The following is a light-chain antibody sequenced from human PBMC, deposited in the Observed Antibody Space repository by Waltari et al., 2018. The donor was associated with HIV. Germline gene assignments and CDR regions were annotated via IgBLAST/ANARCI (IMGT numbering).Light chain of an antibody. Sequence: ETMMTQSPATLSVSPGERATLSCRASQSVSSNLAWYHQKPGQAPRLLIYGASTRATAIPARVRGSGSGTDFTLTISSLQSEDIAIYYCQQYNNWPQTFGQGTKVEIK. CDR2: GAS. CDR3: QQYNNWPQT. J-gene: IGKJ1*01. CDR1: QSVSSN. V-gene: IGKV3-15*01.